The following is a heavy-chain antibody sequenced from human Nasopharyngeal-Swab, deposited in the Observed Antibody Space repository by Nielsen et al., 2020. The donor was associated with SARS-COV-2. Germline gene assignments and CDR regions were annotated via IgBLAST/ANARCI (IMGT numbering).Heavy chain of an antibody. CDR3: ARAIKIFGAVVGSFDP. J-gene: IGHJ5*02. CDR1: GGSMKSNNYY. D-gene: IGHD3-3*01. Sequence: GSLRLSCTVSGGSMKSNNYYWGWIRKPPEKGLAWFGSIYYSGTTYYNPSLKSRVTISLDTSKNQFSLKFNSLTAVDTAVYFCARAIKIFGAVVGSFDPWGQGTLVTVSS. V-gene: IGHV4-39*07. CDR2: IYYSGTT.